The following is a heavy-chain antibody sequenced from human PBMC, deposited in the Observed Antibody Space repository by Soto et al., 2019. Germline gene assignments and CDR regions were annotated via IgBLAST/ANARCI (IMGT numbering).Heavy chain of an antibody. CDR1: GGTFSSYT. CDR3: ARVSIGVVVPAAMFGNWFDP. D-gene: IGHD2-2*01. J-gene: IGHJ5*02. CDR2: IIPILGIA. Sequence: ASVKVSCKASGGTFSSYTISWVRQAPGQGLEWMGRIIPILGIANYAQKFQGRVTITADKSTSTAYMELSSLRSEDTAVYYCARVSIGVVVPAAMFGNWFDPWGQGTLVTVSS. V-gene: IGHV1-69*02.